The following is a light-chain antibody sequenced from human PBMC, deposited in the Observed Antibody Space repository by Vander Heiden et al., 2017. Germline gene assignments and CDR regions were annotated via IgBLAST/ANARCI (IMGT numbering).Light chain of an antibody. CDR3: QVWDFSSDQLV. J-gene: IGLJ2*01. Sequence: SYVLTQPPSVSVAPGQTATIPCGGNKIGSKGVHWYQQRPGQAPVLVVYDDKARPSGIPERLSGSNSGNTATLTISRVEAGDEADYYCQVWDFSSDQLVFGGGTKLTVL. V-gene: IGLV3-21*02. CDR2: DDK. CDR1: KIGSKG.